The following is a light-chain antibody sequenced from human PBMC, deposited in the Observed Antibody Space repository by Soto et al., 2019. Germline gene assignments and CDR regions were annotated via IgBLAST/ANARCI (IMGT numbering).Light chain of an antibody. V-gene: IGLV2-23*01. J-gene: IGLJ2*01. CDR2: EGS. CDR1: SRDVATYNL. Sequence: QSALTQSASVSGSPGQSIAISCTGTSRDVATYNLVSWYQQHPGKVPKLIIYEGSERPSGVSNRFSGSKSGNTASLTISGLQAEDEADYYCCSYSGSSTLLFGGGTKVTVL. CDR3: CSYSGSSTLL.